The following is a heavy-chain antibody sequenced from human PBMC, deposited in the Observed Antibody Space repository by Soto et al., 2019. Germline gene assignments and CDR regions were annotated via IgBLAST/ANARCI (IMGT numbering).Heavy chain of an antibody. CDR2: ISATGKN. Sequence: QVQLQESRPGRVKPSETLSLTCSVSGGSITDYSWNWIRQSAGKGLEWIGRISATGKNQVNPSLQSRVTMSLDTSKNQFSLKLTSVTAADTAVYYCAWESGENWSYEAYWGQGTLVTVSS. CDR1: GGSITDYS. J-gene: IGHJ4*02. V-gene: IGHV4-4*07. D-gene: IGHD1-7*01. CDR3: AWESGENWSYEAY.